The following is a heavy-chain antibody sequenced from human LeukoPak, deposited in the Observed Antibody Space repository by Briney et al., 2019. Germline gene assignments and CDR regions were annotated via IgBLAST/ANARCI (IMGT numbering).Heavy chain of an antibody. CDR3: AREVGLGSMDV. CDR1: GFTFSSYA. V-gene: IGHV3-30*04. Sequence: GGSLRLSCAASGFTFSSYAMHWVRQAPGKGLEWVAVISYDGSNKYYADSVKGRFTISRDNSKNTLYLQMNSLRAEDTAVYYCAREVGLGSMDVWGKGTTVTVSS. J-gene: IGHJ6*03. D-gene: IGHD1-26*01. CDR2: ISYDGSNK.